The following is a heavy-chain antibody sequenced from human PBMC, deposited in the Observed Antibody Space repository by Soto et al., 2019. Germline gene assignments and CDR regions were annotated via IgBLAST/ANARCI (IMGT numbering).Heavy chain of an antibody. CDR3: ARAFCSTITCYGWFDP. D-gene: IGHD2-2*01. CDR1: GYAFIGYY. Sequence: ASVKVSCKASGYAFIGYYIHWVRQAPGQGLEWMGWINPNSGGTNYAQKFQGRVTMTRDTSISTVSMDLSSLRSDDTAVYYCARAFCSTITCYGWFDPWGQGTLVTVPQ. V-gene: IGHV1-2*02. J-gene: IGHJ5*02. CDR2: INPNSGGT.